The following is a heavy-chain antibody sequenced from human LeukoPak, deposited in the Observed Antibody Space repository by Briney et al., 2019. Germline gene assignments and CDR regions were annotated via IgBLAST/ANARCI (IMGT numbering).Heavy chain of an antibody. CDR3: ARGYSGWLDY. J-gene: IGHJ4*02. Sequence: PGGSLRLSCAASGFTFSSYSMNWVRQAPGKGLEWVSYISSRSSTKNYADSVKGRFTISRDNAKNTLYLQMNSLRAEDTAVYYCARGYSGWLDYWGQGTLVTVSS. D-gene: IGHD6-19*01. CDR1: GFTFSSYS. CDR2: ISSRSSTK. V-gene: IGHV3-48*04.